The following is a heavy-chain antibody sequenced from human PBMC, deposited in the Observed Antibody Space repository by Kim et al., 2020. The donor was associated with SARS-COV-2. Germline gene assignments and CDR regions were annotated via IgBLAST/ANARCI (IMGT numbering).Heavy chain of an antibody. CDR3: AKLKAGIHFDY. D-gene: IGHD3-10*01. CDR2: ISADGGTT. Sequence: GGSLRLSCAASGFTFSSYAMTWVRQAPGKGLEWVSGISADGGTTYYGDSVKGRFTISRDNSKNTLYLQMNTLRAEYTAVYYCAKLKAGIHFDYWGQGTLVTVSS. J-gene: IGHJ4*02. V-gene: IGHV3-23*01. CDR1: GFTFSSYA.